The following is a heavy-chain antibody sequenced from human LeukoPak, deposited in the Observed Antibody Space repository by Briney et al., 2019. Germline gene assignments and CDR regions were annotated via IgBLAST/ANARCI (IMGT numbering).Heavy chain of an antibody. CDR3: ARRGRRLQFAIFDL. J-gene: IGHJ2*01. CDR1: GGSFSGYY. D-gene: IGHD5-24*01. V-gene: IGHV4-34*01. Sequence: SETLSLTCAVYGGSFSGYYWSWIRQPPGKGLEWIGEINHSGSTNYNPSLKSRVTISVDTSKNQFSLKLSSVTAADTAVYYCARRGRRLQFAIFDLWGRGTLLTVSS. CDR2: INHSGST.